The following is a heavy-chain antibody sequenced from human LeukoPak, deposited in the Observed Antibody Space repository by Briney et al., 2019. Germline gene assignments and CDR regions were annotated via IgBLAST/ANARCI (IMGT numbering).Heavy chain of an antibody. CDR1: GFTLSSYS. D-gene: IGHD6-6*01. J-gene: IGHJ4*02. CDR3: ATDRSSIAVRPH. V-gene: IGHV3-48*04. CDR2: ISSSSTI. Sequence: SGGSLRLSCAASGFTLSSYSMNWVRQAPGKGLEWVSYISSSSTIYYADSVKGRFTISRDNAKNTLYLQMNSLRAEDTAVYYCATDRSSIAVRPHWGQGTLVTVSS.